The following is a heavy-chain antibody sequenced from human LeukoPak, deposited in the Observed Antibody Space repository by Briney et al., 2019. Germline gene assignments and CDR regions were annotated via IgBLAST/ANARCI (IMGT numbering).Heavy chain of an antibody. CDR3: ARGNLKGTRVDV. Sequence: ASVRLSCKASGYTFTGYYMHWVRQAPGQGLEWMGWIRPNSGGTNYAQKFQGRVTMTRDTFISTGYMELGRLGSDDTAVYFCARGNLKGTRVDVWGKGTTVTVSS. J-gene: IGHJ6*04. V-gene: IGHV1-2*02. D-gene: IGHD1-14*01. CDR2: IRPNSGGT. CDR1: GYTFTGYY.